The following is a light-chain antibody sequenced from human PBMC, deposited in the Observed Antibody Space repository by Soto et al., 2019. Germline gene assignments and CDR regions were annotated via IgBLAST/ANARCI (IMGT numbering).Light chain of an antibody. CDR3: QQRSNWSGLT. V-gene: IGKV3-11*01. CDR1: QSVSSY. Sequence: EIVLTQSPATLSLSPGERATLSCRASQSVSSYLAWYQQKPGQAPRLLIYDASNRATGIPARFSGGGSGTDLTLTISSLEPEDFAVYYCQQRSNWSGLTFGGGTQVEIK. J-gene: IGKJ4*01. CDR2: DAS.